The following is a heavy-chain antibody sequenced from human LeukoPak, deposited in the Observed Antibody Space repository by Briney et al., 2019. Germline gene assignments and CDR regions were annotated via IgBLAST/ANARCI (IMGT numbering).Heavy chain of an antibody. D-gene: IGHD3-22*01. Sequence: SVKVSCKASGGTLSSYAISWVRQAPGQGLEWMGGIIPIFGTANYAQKFQGRVAITADESTSTAYMELSSLRSEDTAVYYCARGHTEYDSSGYYSFAPLYYFDYWGQGTLVTVSS. J-gene: IGHJ4*02. CDR3: ARGHTEYDSSGYYSFAPLYYFDY. CDR1: GGTLSSYA. V-gene: IGHV1-69*13. CDR2: IIPIFGTA.